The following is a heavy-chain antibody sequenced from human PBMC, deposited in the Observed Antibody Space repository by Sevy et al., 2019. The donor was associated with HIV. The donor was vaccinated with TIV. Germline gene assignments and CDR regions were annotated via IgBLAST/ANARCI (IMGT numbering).Heavy chain of an antibody. CDR2: IKQDGSEK. CDR3: ARGLYCSSTSCYFYYYGMDV. D-gene: IGHD2-2*01. J-gene: IGHJ6*02. CDR1: GFTFSSYW. V-gene: IGHV3-7*01. Sequence: QLGGSLRLSCAASGFTFSSYWMSWVRQAPGKGLEWVANIKQDGSEKYYVDSVKGRFTISRDNAKNSLYLQMNSLRAEDTAVYYCARGLYCSSTSCYFYYYGMDVWGQGTTVTVSS.